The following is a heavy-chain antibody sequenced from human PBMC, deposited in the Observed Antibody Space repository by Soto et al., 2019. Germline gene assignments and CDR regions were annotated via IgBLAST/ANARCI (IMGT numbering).Heavy chain of an antibody. Sequence: QVQLVQSGAEVKKPGASVKVSCKASGYTFTSYYMHWVRQAPGQGLEWMGIINPSGGSTSYAQKSQGRVTMARDTATSKVYMELSSLGSEDTAVSYCARDPRRFGELRRGGKDVWGQGTTVTVSS. J-gene: IGHJ6*02. CDR1: GYTFTSYY. D-gene: IGHD3-10*01. CDR2: INPSGGST. CDR3: ARDPRRFGELRRGGKDV. V-gene: IGHV1-46*03.